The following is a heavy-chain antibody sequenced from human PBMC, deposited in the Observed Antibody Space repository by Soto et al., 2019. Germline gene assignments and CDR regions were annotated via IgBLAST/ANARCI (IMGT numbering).Heavy chain of an antibody. CDR3: ARGDTPMITGMDSFDI. D-gene: IGHD5-18*01. CDR2: IKQDGTEK. CDR1: GFTFSRYW. Sequence: GGSLRLSCAASGFTFSRYWMNWVRQAPGKGLEWVANIKQDGTEKNYVDSVKGRLTISRDNARNSLYLQMDSLRAEDTAVYFCARGDTPMITGMDSFDIWGQGTMVTVSS. J-gene: IGHJ3*02. V-gene: IGHV3-7*01.